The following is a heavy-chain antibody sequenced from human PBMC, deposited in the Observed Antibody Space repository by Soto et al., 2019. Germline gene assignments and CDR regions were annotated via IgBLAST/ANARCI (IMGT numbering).Heavy chain of an antibody. J-gene: IGHJ4*02. V-gene: IGHV1-2*02. D-gene: IGHD1-26*01. CDR2: INPNSGGT. CDR3: AREVYGVGATTGLFDY. CDR1: GYTFTGYY. Sequence: QVQLVQSGAEVKKPGASVKVSCKASGYTFTGYYMHWVRQAPGQGLEWMGWINPNSGGTNYAQKFQGRVTMTRDTSISTAYMELSRLRSDDTAVYYCAREVYGVGATTGLFDYWGQGTLVTVSS.